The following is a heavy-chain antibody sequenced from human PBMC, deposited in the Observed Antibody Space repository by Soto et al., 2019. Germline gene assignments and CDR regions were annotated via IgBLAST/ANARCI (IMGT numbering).Heavy chain of an antibody. CDR3: ARGRRKALVFTSRYFDL. D-gene: IGHD2-8*02. CDR2: INHSGNS. J-gene: IGHJ2*01. Sequence: QVQLQQWGAGLLKPSETLSLTCVVYGGSFNDYYWNWIRQPPGKGLEWIGEINHSGNSNYNPSLKSRVSISVDTSKNQFSLKLSSVTAADTAVYYCARGRRKALVFTSRYFDLWGRGTLVTVSS. V-gene: IGHV4-34*02. CDR1: GGSFNDYY.